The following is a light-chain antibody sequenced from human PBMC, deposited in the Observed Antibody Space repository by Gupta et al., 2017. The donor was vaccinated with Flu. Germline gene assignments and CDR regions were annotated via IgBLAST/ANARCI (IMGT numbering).Light chain of an antibody. CDR3: AAWDDNLNGPV. J-gene: IGLJ2*01. CDR2: SNN. V-gene: IGLV1-44*01. Sequence: QPVLTQPPSASGTPGQRVTISCSGSTSNIGSYTVYWYQQLPGTAPKLLIYSNNQRPSGVPDRFSGSKSGTSASLAISGLQSEDEADYYCAAWDDNLNGPVFGGGTKLTVL. CDR1: TSNIGSYT.